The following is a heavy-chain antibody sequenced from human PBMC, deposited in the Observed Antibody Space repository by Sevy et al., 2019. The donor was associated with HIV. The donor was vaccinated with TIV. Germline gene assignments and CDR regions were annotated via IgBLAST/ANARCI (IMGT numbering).Heavy chain of an antibody. CDR3: ARDMGYCSGGSCYTWDYYGMDV. V-gene: IGHV3-7*03. J-gene: IGHJ6*02. D-gene: IGHD2-15*01. CDR2: IKQDGSGK. Sequence: GESLKISCAASGFIFSRYWMTWVRQAPGKGLEWVANIKQDGSGKYYVDSVKGRFTISRDNAKNSLYLQMNSLRAEDTAVYYCARDMGYCSGGSCYTWDYYGMDVWGQGTTVTVSS. CDR1: GFIFSRYW.